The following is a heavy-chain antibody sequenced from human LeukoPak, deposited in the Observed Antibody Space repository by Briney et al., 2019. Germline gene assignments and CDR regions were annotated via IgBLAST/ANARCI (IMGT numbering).Heavy chain of an antibody. J-gene: IGHJ4*02. V-gene: IGHV3-30*02. CDR1: GFTFSSYG. Sequence: GGSLILSCAASGFTFSSYGMHWVRQAPGKGLEWVAFIRYDGSNKYYADSVKGRLTISRDNSKNTLYLQMNSLRAEDTAVYYCAKDRKAATQLIDYWGQGTLVTVSS. D-gene: IGHD6-25*01. CDR2: IRYDGSNK. CDR3: AKDRKAATQLIDY.